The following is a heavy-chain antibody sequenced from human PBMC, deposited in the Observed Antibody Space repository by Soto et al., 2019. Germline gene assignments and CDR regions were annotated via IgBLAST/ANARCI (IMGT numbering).Heavy chain of an antibody. V-gene: IGHV1-46*03. CDR3: ARSPLYYDILTGGQDAFDI. CDR1: GYTFTSYY. D-gene: IGHD3-9*01. J-gene: IGHJ3*02. Sequence: GASVKVSCKASGYTFTSYYMHWVRQAPGQGLEWMGIINPSGGSTSYAQKFQGRVTMTRDTSTSTVYMELSSLRSEDTAVYYCARSPLYYDILTGGQDAFDIWGQGTMVTVSS. CDR2: INPSGGST.